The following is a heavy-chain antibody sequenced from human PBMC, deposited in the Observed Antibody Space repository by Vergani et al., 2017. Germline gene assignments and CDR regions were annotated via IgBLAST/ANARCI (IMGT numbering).Heavy chain of an antibody. CDR3: ASGRGAAAGTFDY. J-gene: IGHJ4*02. CDR2: IIPILGIA. CDR1: GYTFTGYY. V-gene: IGHV1-69*09. D-gene: IGHD6-13*01. Sequence: QVQLVQSGAEVKKPGASVKVFCKASGYTFTGYYMHWVRQAPGQGLEWMGRIIPILGIANYAQKFQGRVTITADKSTSTAYMELSSLRSEDTAVYYCASGRGAAAGTFDYWGQGTLVPVSS.